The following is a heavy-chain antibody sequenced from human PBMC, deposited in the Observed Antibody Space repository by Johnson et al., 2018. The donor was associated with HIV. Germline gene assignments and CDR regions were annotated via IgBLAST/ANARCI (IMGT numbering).Heavy chain of an antibody. CDR3: VRDHRSNSYYDYVWGSYRYFGGGGFDI. CDR1: GFTFSRYW. CDR2: ISWDGGST. Sequence: VQLVESGGGLVQPGGSLRLSCAASGFTFSRYWMSWVRQAPGTGLEWVSLISWDGGSTYYADSVKGRFTISRDNSKNSLYLQVNSLRAEDMTVYYCVRDHRSNSYYDYVWGSYRYFGGGGFDIWGQGTMVTVSS. J-gene: IGHJ3*02. D-gene: IGHD3-16*02. V-gene: IGHV3-43*01.